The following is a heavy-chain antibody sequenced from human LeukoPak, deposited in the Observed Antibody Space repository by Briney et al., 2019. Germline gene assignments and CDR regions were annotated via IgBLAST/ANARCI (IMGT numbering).Heavy chain of an antibody. D-gene: IGHD2-21*02. J-gene: IGHJ4*02. Sequence: HTGGSLRLSCAASGFTVSSNYMSWVRQAPGKGLEWVSVIYSGGSTYYADSVKGRFTISRDNSKNTLYLQMNSLRAEDTAVYYCAKESIVVVTATSDFDYWGQGTLVTVSS. CDR2: IYSGGST. V-gene: IGHV3-53*01. CDR1: GFTVSSNY. CDR3: AKESIVVVTATSDFDY.